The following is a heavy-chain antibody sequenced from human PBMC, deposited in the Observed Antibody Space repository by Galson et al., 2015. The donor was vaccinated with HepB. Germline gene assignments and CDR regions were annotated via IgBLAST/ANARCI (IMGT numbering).Heavy chain of an antibody. V-gene: IGHV1-69*01. CDR1: GGTFSSYA. J-gene: IGHJ3*02. Sequence: VKVSCKASGGTFSSYAISWVRQAPGQGLEWMGGIIPIFGTANYAQKFQGRVTITADESTSTAYMELSSLRSEDTAVYYCATIDTYYYDSSGNDAFDIWGQGTMVTVSS. CDR2: IIPIFGTA. D-gene: IGHD3-22*01. CDR3: ATIDTYYYDSSGNDAFDI.